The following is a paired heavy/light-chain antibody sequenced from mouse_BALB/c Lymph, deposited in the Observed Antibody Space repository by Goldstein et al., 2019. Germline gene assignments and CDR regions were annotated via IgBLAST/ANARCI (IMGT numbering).Heavy chain of an antibody. CDR2: INPYNGGT. D-gene: IGHD1-1*01. CDR1: GYSFTGYT. J-gene: IGHJ4*01. CDR3: ARSVVAKGYAMDY. V-gene: IGHV1-18*01. Sequence: EVQLQQSGPELVKPGASMKISCKASGYSFTGYTMNWVKQSHGKNLEWIGLINPYNGGTSYNQKFKGKATLTVDKSSSTAYMELLSLTSEDSAVYYCARSVVAKGYAMDYWGQGTSVTVSS.
Light chain of an antibody. CDR1: SSVSY. Sequence: QIVLTQSPAIMSASLGEEITLTCSASSSVSYMHWYQQKSGTSPKLLIYSTSNLASGVPSRFSGSGSGTFYSLTISSVEAEDAADYYCHQWSSYRTFGGGTKLEIK. J-gene: IGKJ1*01. CDR3: HQWSSYRT. CDR2: STS. V-gene: IGKV4-80*01.